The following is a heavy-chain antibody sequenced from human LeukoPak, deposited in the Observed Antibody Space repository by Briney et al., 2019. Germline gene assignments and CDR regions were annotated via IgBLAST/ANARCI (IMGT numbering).Heavy chain of an antibody. Sequence: GGSLRLSCAASGFTFSSYWMNWARQAPGKGLEWVASINHNGTVNYYVDSVKGRFTISRDNAKNSLYLQMSNLRAEGTAVYFCAKYSGSYYYPPNWDSWGQGTLVTVSS. D-gene: IGHD1-26*01. CDR1: GFTFSSYW. J-gene: IGHJ4*02. CDR2: INHNGTVN. CDR3: AKYSGSYYYPPNWDS. V-gene: IGHV3-7*03.